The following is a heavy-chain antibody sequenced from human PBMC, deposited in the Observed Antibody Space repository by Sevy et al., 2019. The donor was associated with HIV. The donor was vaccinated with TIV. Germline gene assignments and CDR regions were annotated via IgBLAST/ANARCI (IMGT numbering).Heavy chain of an antibody. CDR1: GFTFSSYS. CDR2: ISSSSRYI. D-gene: IGHD3-3*01. Sequence: GGSLRLSCAASGFTFSSYSMNWVRQAPGKGLEWVSSISSSSRYIYYADSVKGRFTISRDNAKNSLYLQMNSLRAEDTAVYYCARGGVTIFGVVTQYYYGMDVWGQGTTVTVSS. J-gene: IGHJ6*02. CDR3: ARGGVTIFGVVTQYYYGMDV. V-gene: IGHV3-21*01.